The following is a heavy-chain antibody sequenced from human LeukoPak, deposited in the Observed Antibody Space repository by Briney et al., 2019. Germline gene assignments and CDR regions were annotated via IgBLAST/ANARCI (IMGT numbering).Heavy chain of an antibody. V-gene: IGHV1-18*01. CDR2: ITAFNGNT. CDR3: ARGMTTRLDY. J-gene: IGHJ4*02. CDR1: GFALHNYN. Sequence: GASVKVSCKASGFALHNYNIVWLRQAPGQGLEWVGWITAFNGNTNYAQKVQGRVTMTTDTSTSTAYMELRSLRSDDTAVYYCARGMTTRLDYWGQGTLVTVSS. D-gene: IGHD4-17*01.